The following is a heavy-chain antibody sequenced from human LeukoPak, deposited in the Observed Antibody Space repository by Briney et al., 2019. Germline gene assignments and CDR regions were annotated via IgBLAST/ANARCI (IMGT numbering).Heavy chain of an antibody. CDR2: INHSGST. Sequence: SETLSLTCAVYGGSFTGYYWSWIRQPPGKGLEWIGEINHSGSTYYNPSLKSRVTISVDTSKNQFSLKLSSVTAADTAVYYCASIFWHYFDYWGQGTLVTVSS. CDR1: GGSFTGYY. V-gene: IGHV4-34*01. D-gene: IGHD3-3*01. J-gene: IGHJ4*02. CDR3: ASIFWHYFDY.